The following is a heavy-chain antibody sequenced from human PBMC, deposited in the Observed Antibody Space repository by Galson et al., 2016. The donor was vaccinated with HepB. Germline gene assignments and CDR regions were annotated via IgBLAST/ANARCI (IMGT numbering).Heavy chain of an antibody. CDR2: IRSKAYGGTT. D-gene: IGHD3-3*01. CDR3: TSGGDFWSGYFLFDP. CDR1: GFTFGDYA. J-gene: IGHJ5*02. V-gene: IGHV3-49*03. Sequence: SLRLSCAASGFTFGDYAMTWFRQAPGKGLEWVGFIRSKAYGGTTEYAASVKGRFTISRDDSKSIAYLQKKSLKTEDTAVYYCTSGGDFWSGYFLFDPWGQGTLVTVSS.